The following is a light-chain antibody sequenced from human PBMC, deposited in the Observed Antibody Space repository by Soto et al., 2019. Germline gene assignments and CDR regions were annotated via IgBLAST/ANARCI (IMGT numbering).Light chain of an antibody. Sequence: QAVVTQPPSASGTPGQRVTMSCSGSSSNIVSYSVSWYLHLPGTAPKLLIYSDNQRPSGVPARFSGSKSGTSASLAIRGLQSEDEADYYCASWDDSLNGPVFGGGTKLTVL. CDR3: ASWDDSLNGPV. V-gene: IGLV1-44*01. J-gene: IGLJ3*02. CDR1: SSNIVSYS. CDR2: SDN.